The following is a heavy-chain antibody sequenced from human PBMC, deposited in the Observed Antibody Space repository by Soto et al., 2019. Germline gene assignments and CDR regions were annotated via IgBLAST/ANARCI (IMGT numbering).Heavy chain of an antibody. Sequence: EVQLVESGGGLVKPGGSLRLSCAASGFTFSNAWMNWVRQAPGKGLEWVGRIKSKTDGGTTDYAAPVKGRFTISRVDSRNTLYLQMNSLKTGDTAVYYCTTPYEAGYISSWYAWFDPWGQGTLVTVSS. J-gene: IGHJ5*02. CDR3: TTPYEAGYISSWYAWFDP. CDR1: GFTFSNAW. D-gene: IGHD6-13*01. V-gene: IGHV3-15*07. CDR2: IKSKTDGGTT.